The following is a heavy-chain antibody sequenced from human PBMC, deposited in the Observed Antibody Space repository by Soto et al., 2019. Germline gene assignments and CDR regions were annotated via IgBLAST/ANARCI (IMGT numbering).Heavy chain of an antibody. CDR2: IYYSGST. Sequence: SETLSLTCTVSGGSISSYYWSWIRQPPGKGLEWIGYIYYSGSTNYNPSLKSRVTTSVDTSKNQFSLKLSSVTAADTAVYYCARGYSSGWSYYYYYGMDVWGQGTTVTVSS. CDR1: GGSISSYY. CDR3: ARGYSSGWSYYYYYGMDV. J-gene: IGHJ6*02. V-gene: IGHV4-59*01. D-gene: IGHD6-19*01.